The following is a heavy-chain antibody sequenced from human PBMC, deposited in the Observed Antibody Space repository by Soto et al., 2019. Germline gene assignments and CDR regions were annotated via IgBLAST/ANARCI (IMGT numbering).Heavy chain of an antibody. CDR3: ARDEDCSGGSCSAYYYYYMDV. CDR1: GFTFSSYS. CDR2: ISSSSSTI. D-gene: IGHD2-15*01. Sequence: GGSLRLSCAASGFTFSSYSMNWVRQAPGKGLEWVSYISSSSSTIYYADSVKGRFTISRDNAKNSLYLQMNSLRAEDTAVYYCARDEDCSGGSCSAYYYYYMDVWGKGTTVTVSS. V-gene: IGHV3-48*01. J-gene: IGHJ6*03.